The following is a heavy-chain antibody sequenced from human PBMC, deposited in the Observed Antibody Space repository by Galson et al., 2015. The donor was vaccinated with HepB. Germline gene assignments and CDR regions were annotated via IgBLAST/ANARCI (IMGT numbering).Heavy chain of an antibody. J-gene: IGHJ4*02. CDR3: TTHIAAAGTDY. CDR1: GFTFSNAW. V-gene: IGHV3-15*01. Sequence: SLRLSCAASGFTFSNAWMSWVRQAPGKGLEWVGRIKSKTDGGTTDYAAPVKGRFTISRDDSKNTLYLQMNSLKTEDTAVYYCTTHIAAAGTDYWGQGTLVTVSS. CDR2: IKSKTDGGTT. D-gene: IGHD6-13*01.